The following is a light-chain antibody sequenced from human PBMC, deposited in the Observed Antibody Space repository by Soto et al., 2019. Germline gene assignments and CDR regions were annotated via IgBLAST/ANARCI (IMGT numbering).Light chain of an antibody. CDR1: QSLVHSDGNTY. CDR2: MIS. V-gene: IGKV2-24*01. CDR3: MQATQPYT. J-gene: IGKJ2*01. Sequence: DFVMTQTPLSSPVTLGQPASISCRSSQSLVHSDGNTYLSWLHQRPGQPPILLIYMISIRFSGVPDRFSGSGAGTDFTLKISRVEAEDVGVYYCMQATQPYTFGQGTKLEIK.